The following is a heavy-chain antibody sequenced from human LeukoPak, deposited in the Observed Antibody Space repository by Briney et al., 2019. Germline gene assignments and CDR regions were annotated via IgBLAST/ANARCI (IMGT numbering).Heavy chain of an antibody. CDR1: GFDFSTQW. J-gene: IGHJ4*02. CDR3: ARGSGYSSGWYRSPFDY. CDR2: VNQGATQK. V-gene: IGHV3-7*01. Sequence: PGGSLRLSCAASGFDFSTQWMSWVRQAPGKGLEWVAIVNQGATQKYYVDSVKGRFTISRDNAENSLYLQMNSLRAEDTAVYYCARGSGYSSGWYRSPFDYWGQGTLVTVSS. D-gene: IGHD6-19*01.